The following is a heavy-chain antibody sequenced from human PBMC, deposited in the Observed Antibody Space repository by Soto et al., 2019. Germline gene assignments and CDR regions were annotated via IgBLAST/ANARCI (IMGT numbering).Heavy chain of an antibody. CDR1: GFTFSRYS. V-gene: IGHV3-30-3*01. D-gene: IGHD1-26*01. CDR2: ISYDGSNK. J-gene: IGHJ6*02. Sequence: PGGSLRLSCAASGFTFSRYSMHWVRQAPGKGLEWVALISYDGSNKFYADSVKGRFTISRDNSKNTLYLQMNSLSAEDTAIYYCARDGGSYFDCYYGMDVWGQGTTVTVSS. CDR3: ARDGGSYFDCYYGMDV.